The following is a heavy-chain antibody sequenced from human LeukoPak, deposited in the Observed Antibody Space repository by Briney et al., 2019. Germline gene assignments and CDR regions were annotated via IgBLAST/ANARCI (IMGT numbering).Heavy chain of an antibody. J-gene: IGHJ4*02. V-gene: IGHV3-23*01. CDR2: IRGSGGIT. D-gene: IGHD6-19*01. CDR3: AKDGISGWYGNHFDF. Sequence: PGGSLRLSCAASGFTFSSYAMNWVRQAPGKGLEWVSTIRGSGGITYYADSVKGRFTISRDNSKNTLYLQISSLRAEDTAIYYCAKDGISGWYGNHFDFWGQGILVTGSS. CDR1: GFTFSSYA.